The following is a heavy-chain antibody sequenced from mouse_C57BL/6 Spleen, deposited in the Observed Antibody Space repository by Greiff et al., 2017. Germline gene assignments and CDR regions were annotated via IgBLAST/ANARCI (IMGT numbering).Heavy chain of an antibody. D-gene: IGHD2-4*01. J-gene: IGHJ4*01. CDR3: TDYDYEYYYAMDY. CDR1: GFTFSNYW. V-gene: IGHV6-3*01. Sequence: EVKLMESGGGLVQPGGSMKLSCVASGFTFSNYWMNWVRQSPETGLEWVAQIRLKSDNYATHYAESVKGRFTISRDDSKSSVYLQMNNLRAEDTGIYYCTDYDYEYYYAMDYWGQGTSVTVSS. CDR2: IRLKSDNYAT.